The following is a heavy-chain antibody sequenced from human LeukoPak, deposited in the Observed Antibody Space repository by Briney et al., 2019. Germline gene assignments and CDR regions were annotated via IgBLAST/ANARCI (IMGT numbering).Heavy chain of an antibody. V-gene: IGHV3-74*01. D-gene: IGHD3-16*01. CDR1: RFTFSSYW. J-gene: IGHJ4*02. Sequence: GGSLRLSCAASRFTFSSYWMHWVRQAPGKGLVWVSRISGDGTITNYADSVRGRFTISRDNAKNTLYLQMNSLGAEDTAVYYCARDLDWGKAADYWGQGTLVIVSS. CDR3: ARDLDWGKAADY. CDR2: ISGDGTIT.